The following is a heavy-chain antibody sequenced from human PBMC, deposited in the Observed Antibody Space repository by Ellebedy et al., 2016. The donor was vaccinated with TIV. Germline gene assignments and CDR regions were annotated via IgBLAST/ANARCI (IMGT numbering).Heavy chain of an antibody. CDR1: GDSVSSNSAA. J-gene: IGHJ4*02. CDR2: TYYRSKWSN. Sequence: SETLSLTXAISGDSVSSNSAAWNWIRQSPSRGLEWLGRTYYRSKWSNDYAVSVKSRITINPDTSKNHFSLQLNSVTPEDTAVCYCARTGDRGRAFDYWGQGTLVTVSS. CDR3: ARTGDRGRAFDY. D-gene: IGHD7-27*01. V-gene: IGHV6-1*01.